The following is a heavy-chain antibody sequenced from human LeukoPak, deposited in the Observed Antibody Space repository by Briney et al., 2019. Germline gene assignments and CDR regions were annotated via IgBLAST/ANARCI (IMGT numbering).Heavy chain of an antibody. CDR2: ISGSGGST. CDR3: ARVVVVPAAMQYYYYYYGMDV. J-gene: IGHJ6*02. V-gene: IGHV3-23*01. Sequence: GGSLRLSCAASGFTFSSYAMSWVRQAPGKGLEWVSAISGSGGSTYYADSVKGRFTISRDNSKNTLYLQVNSLRAEDTAVYYCARVVVVPAAMQYYYYYYGMDVWGQGTTVTVSS. D-gene: IGHD2-2*01. CDR1: GFTFSSYA.